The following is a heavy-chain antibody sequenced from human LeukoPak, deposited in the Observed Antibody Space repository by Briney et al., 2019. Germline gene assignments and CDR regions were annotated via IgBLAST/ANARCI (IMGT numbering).Heavy chain of an antibody. D-gene: IGHD1-14*01. J-gene: IGHJ2*01. CDR3: ARGGWRGPDGYLDL. Sequence: PGRSLRLSCAASGFTFDDYAMHWVRQAPGKGLEWVSGISWNSGSIGYADSVKGRFTISRDNAKNSLYLQMNSLRAEDMAVYYRARGGWRGPDGYLDLWGRGTPVTVSS. CDR2: ISWNSGSI. CDR1: GFTFDDYA. V-gene: IGHV3-9*03.